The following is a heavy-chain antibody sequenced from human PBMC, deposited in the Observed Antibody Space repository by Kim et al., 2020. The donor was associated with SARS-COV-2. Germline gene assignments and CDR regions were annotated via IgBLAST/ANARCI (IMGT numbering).Heavy chain of an antibody. CDR3: ARDGYCTNGVCYYGMDV. D-gene: IGHD2-8*01. Sequence: GGSLRLSCAASGFTFSSYGMSWVRQAPGKGLEWVANIKQDGSEKYYVDSVKGRFTISRDNAKNSLYLQMNSLRAEDTAVYYCARDGYCTNGVCYYGMDVWGQGTTVTVSS. V-gene: IGHV3-7*03. CDR1: GFTFSSYG. CDR2: IKQDGSEK. J-gene: IGHJ6*02.